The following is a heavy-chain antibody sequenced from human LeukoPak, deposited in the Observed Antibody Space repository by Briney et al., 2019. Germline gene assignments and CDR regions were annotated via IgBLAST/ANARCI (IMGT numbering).Heavy chain of an antibody. CDR3: ARSYYDFWSGYSPPYNWFDP. J-gene: IGHJ5*02. CDR1: GGSISSSSYS. Sequence: SETLSLTCTVSGGSISSSSYSWGWIRQPPGKGLEWIGSIYYSGSTYYNPSLKSRVTISVDTSKNQFSLKLSSVTAADTAVYYCARSYYDFWSGYSPPYNWFDPWGQGTLVTVSS. V-gene: IGHV4-39*01. CDR2: IYYSGST. D-gene: IGHD3-3*01.